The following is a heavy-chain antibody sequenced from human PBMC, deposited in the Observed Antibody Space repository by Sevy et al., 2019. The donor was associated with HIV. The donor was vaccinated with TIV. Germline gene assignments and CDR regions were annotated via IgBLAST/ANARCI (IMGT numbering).Heavy chain of an antibody. CDR3: ARHVLLGSKYHYWSGRYASGSYYFDY. CDR2: VSYSGNT. Sequence: SETLSLTCSVSGGSIRSYDYYWGWIRQPPGRGLEWIGIVSYSGNTYSTPSLKSRVTMSVDTSKNEFSLKLTSVTVADTAVYYCARHVLLGSKYHYWSGRYASGSYYFDYWGQGTLVTVSS. J-gene: IGHJ4*02. V-gene: IGHV4-39*01. CDR1: GGSIRSYDYY. D-gene: IGHD3-3*01.